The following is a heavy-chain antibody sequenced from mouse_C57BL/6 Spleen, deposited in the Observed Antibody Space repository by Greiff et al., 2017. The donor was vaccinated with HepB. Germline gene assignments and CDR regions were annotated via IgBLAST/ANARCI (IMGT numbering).Heavy chain of an antibody. Sequence: VQLQQSGAELVKPGASVKMSCKASGYTFTSYWITWVKQRPGQGLEWIGDIYPGSGSTNYNEKFKSKATLTVDTSSSTAYMQLSSLTSEDSAVYYCASYGNYLAWFAYWGQGTLVTVSA. CDR3: ASYGNYLAWFAY. J-gene: IGHJ3*01. CDR1: GYTFTSYW. D-gene: IGHD2-1*01. V-gene: IGHV1-55*01. CDR2: IYPGSGST.